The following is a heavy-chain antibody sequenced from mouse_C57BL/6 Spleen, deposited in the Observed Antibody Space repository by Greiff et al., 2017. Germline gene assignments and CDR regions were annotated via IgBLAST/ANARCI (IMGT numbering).Heavy chain of an antibody. CDR1: GFTFSDYG. V-gene: IGHV5-15*01. D-gene: IGHD2-13*01. Sequence: EVKLQESGGGLVQPGGSLKLSCAASGFTFSDYGMAWVRQAPRKGPEWVAFISNLAYSIYYADTVTGRFTISRENAKNTLYLEMSSLRSEDTAMYYCARGSDGGVFDYWGQGTTLTVSS. CDR3: ARGSDGGVFDY. J-gene: IGHJ2*01. CDR2: ISNLAYSI.